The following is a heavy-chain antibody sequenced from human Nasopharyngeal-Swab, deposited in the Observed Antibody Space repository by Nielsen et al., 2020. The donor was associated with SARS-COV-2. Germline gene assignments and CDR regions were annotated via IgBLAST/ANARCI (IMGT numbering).Heavy chain of an antibody. V-gene: IGHV3-48*02. D-gene: IGHD2-8*01. CDR1: GFTFSSYS. CDR3: ANERDLVLMVYAFDY. CDR2: ISSSSSTI. Sequence: GGSLRLSCAASGFTFSSYSMNWVRQAPGKGLEWVSSISSSSSTIYYADSVKGRFTISRDNAKNSLYLQMNSLRDEDTAVYYCANERDLVLMVYAFDYWGQGTLVTVSS. J-gene: IGHJ4*02.